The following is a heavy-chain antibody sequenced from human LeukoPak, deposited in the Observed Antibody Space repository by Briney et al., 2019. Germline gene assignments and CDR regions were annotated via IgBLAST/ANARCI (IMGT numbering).Heavy chain of an antibody. D-gene: IGHD3-22*01. V-gene: IGHV3-48*01. CDR3: ARAHGDYSASSGYY. Sequence: GGSLRLFCAASGFTFSSYSMNWVRQAPGKGLEGVSYISSSSSTIYYADSVKCRFTISRDNAKNSLYLQMNSLRSEDTAVYYCARAHGDYSASSGYYWGQGTLVTVSS. CDR2: ISSSSSTI. J-gene: IGHJ4*02. CDR1: GFTFSSYS.